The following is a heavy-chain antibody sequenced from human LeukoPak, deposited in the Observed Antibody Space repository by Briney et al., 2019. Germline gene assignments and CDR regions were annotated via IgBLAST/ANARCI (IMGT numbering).Heavy chain of an antibody. Sequence: ASVKVSCKASGYTFTGYYMHWVRQAPGQGLEWMGWINPNSGGTNYAQKFQGRVTMTRDTSISTAHMELSRLRSDDTAVYYCARDRFPARLVPAARGFDYWGQGTLVTVSS. V-gene: IGHV1-2*02. CDR3: ARDRFPARLVPAARGFDY. CDR2: INPNSGGT. J-gene: IGHJ4*02. D-gene: IGHD2-2*01. CDR1: GYTFTGYY.